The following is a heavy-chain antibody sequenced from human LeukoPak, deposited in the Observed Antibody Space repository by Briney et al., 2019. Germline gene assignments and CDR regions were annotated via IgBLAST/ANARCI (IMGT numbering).Heavy chain of an antibody. CDR1: GGSISSSSYY. CDR2: IYYSGST. J-gene: IGHJ4*02. CDR3: ARGSNPGDYYDSSGLYY. Sequence: SETLSLTCTVSGGSISSSSYYWGWIRQPPGKGLEWIGSIYYSGSTYYNPSLKSRVTISVDTSKNQFSLKLSSVTAADTAVYYCARGSNPGDYYDSSGLYYWGQGTLVTVSS. V-gene: IGHV4-39*07. D-gene: IGHD3-22*01.